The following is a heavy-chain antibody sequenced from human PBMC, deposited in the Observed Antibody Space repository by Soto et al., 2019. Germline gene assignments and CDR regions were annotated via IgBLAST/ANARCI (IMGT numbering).Heavy chain of an antibody. D-gene: IGHD2-15*01. V-gene: IGHV4-31*03. Sequence: QVQLQESGPGLVKPSQTLSLTCTVSGGSISSGGYYWSWIRQHPGKGLEWIGYIYYSGSTYYNPSLKSRVTISVDTSKNQFSLKLSPVTAADTAVYYCARAHVSGGSSGWFDPWGLGTLVTVSS. CDR1: GGSISSGGYY. J-gene: IGHJ5*02. CDR3: ARAHVSGGSSGWFDP. CDR2: IYYSGST.